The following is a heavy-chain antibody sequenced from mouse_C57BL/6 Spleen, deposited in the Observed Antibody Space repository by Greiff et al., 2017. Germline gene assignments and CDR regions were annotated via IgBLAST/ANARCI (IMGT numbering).Heavy chain of an antibody. CDR2: ISRGSSTI. CDR3: AKKASVTYYAMDY. Sequence: EVNVVESGGGLVKPGGSLKLSCAASGFTFSDYGMHWVRQAPEKGLEWVAYISRGSSTIYYADTVKGRFTISRDNAKNNLFLQMTSLRSEDTAMYYCAKKASVTYYAMDYWGQGTSVTVSS. CDR1: GFTFSDYG. V-gene: IGHV5-17*01. D-gene: IGHD2-12*01. J-gene: IGHJ4*01.